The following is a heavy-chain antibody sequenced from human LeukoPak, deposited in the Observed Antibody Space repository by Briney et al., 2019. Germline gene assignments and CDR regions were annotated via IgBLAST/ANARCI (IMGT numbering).Heavy chain of an antibody. D-gene: IGHD7-27*01. Sequence: SETLSLTCTVSGGSISSSSYYWGWIRQPPGQGLEWIGEISLTGETNYNPSLNGRATMSLDESRNQLSLDLTSVTAADTAIYYCSRETGPFCPFAYWGERTLVIVPP. CDR1: GGSISSSSYY. CDR3: SRETGPFCPFAY. J-gene: IGHJ4*02. CDR2: ISLTGET. V-gene: IGHV4-39*07.